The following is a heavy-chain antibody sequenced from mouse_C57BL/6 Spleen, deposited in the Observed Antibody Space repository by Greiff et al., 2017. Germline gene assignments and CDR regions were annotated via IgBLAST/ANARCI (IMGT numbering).Heavy chain of an antibody. V-gene: IGHV1-19*01. CDR3: ARGERGFDY. CDR1: GYTFTDYY. Sequence: EVQLQQSGPVLVKPGASVKMSCKASGYTFTDYYMNWVKQSHGKSLEWLGVINPYNGGTSYNQKFKGKATLTVDKSSSTAYMELNSLTSEDSAVYYCARGERGFDYWGQGTTRTVSS. J-gene: IGHJ2*01. CDR2: INPYNGGT.